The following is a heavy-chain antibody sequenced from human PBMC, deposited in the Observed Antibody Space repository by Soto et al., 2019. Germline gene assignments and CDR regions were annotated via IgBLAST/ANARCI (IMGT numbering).Heavy chain of an antibody. D-gene: IGHD6-6*01. CDR2: IYPGDSDT. Sequence: PGESLKISCKGSGYSFTSYWIGWVRQMPGKGLEWMGIIYPGDSDTRYSPSFQGQVTISADKSISTAYLQWSSLKASDTAMYYCARHLLSSSSTYYYGMDVWGQGTTVTVSS. CDR1: GYSFTSYW. CDR3: ARHLLSSSSTYYYGMDV. V-gene: IGHV5-51*01. J-gene: IGHJ6*02.